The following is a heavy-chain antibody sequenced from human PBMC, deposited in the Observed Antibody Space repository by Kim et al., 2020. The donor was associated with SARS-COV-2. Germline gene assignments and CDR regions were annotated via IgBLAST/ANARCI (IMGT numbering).Heavy chain of an antibody. J-gene: IGHJ3*02. D-gene: IGHD3-10*01. V-gene: IGHV3-30*04. CDR1: GFTFSSYA. Sequence: GGSLRLSCAASGFTFSSYAMHWVRQAPGKGLEWVAVISYDGSNKYYADSVKGRFTISRDNSKNTLYLQMNSLRAEDTAVYYCASPRKVRGVEPSDSIAFDIWGQGTMVTVSS. CDR3: ASPRKVRGVEPSDSIAFDI. CDR2: ISYDGSNK.